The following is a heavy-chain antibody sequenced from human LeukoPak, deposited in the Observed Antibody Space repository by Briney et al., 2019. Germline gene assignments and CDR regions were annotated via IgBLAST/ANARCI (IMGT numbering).Heavy chain of an antibody. D-gene: IGHD5-24*01. J-gene: IGHJ3*02. V-gene: IGHV4-30-4*02. CDR1: GGSISSGDYY. CDR2: IYYSGST. Sequence: PSETLSLTCTVSGGSISSGDYYWSWIRQPPGKGLEWNGYIYYSGSTYYNPSLKSRVTISVDTSKNQFSLKLSSVTAADTAVYYCAREEGWLGLGAFDIWGQGTMVTVSS. CDR3: AREEGWLGLGAFDI.